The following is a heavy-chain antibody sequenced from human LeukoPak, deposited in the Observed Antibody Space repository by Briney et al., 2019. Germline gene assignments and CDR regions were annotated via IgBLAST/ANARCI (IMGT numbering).Heavy chain of an antibody. J-gene: IGHJ4*02. Sequence: PSETLSLTCAVYGVSFSGYYWSWIRQPPGKGLEWIGEINHSGSTNYDPSLKSRVTISVDTSKNQFSLKLSSVTAADTAVYYCARDGYSSSWYPLGYWGQGTLVTVSS. CDR3: ARDGYSSSWYPLGY. CDR2: INHSGST. D-gene: IGHD6-13*01. V-gene: IGHV4-34*01. CDR1: GVSFSGYY.